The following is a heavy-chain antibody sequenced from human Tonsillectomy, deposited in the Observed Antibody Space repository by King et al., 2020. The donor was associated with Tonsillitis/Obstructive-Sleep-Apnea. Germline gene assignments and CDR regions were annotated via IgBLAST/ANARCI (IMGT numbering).Heavy chain of an antibody. CDR1: GFTFSSYG. J-gene: IGHJ4*02. CDR3: ARDHLYYDILTGYYPYYFDY. Sequence: QLVQSGGGVVQPGRSLRLSCAASGFTFSSYGMHWVRQAPGKGLEWVAVIWYDGTNKYYTDSVKGRFTISRDNSKNTLYLQMNSLRAEDTAVYYCARDHLYYDILTGYYPYYFDYWGQGTLVTVSS. D-gene: IGHD3-9*01. CDR2: IWYDGTNK. V-gene: IGHV3-33*01.